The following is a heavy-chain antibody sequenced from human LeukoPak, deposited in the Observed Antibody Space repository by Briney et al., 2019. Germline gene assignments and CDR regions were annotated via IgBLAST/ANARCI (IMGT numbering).Heavy chain of an antibody. CDR1: GFTFSQFG. V-gene: IGHV3-30*02. D-gene: IGHD3-9*01. J-gene: IGHJ4*02. CDR2: IRYDGSQQ. CDR3: ARVDILTGGVVGGFDY. Sequence: PGGSLRLSCVTSGFTFSQFGLHWVCQAPGKGLEWMAYIRYDGSQQFYADSVRGRFTISRDTSKNTVFLQMDSLRGEDTAVYYCARVDILTGGVVGGFDYWGQGTLVTVSS.